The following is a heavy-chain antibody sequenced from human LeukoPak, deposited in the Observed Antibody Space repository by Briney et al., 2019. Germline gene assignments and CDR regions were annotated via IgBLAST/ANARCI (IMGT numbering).Heavy chain of an antibody. D-gene: IGHD2-15*01. V-gene: IGHV3-30*18. Sequence: PGRSLRLSCAASGFTFSSYGMHWVRQAPGKGLEWVAVISYDGSNKYYADSVKGRFTISRDNSKNTLYLQMNGPRAEDTAVYYCAKDRGYCSGDSCYYFDYWGQGTLVTVSS. CDR2: ISYDGSNK. CDR1: GFTFSSYG. CDR3: AKDRGYCSGDSCYYFDY. J-gene: IGHJ4*02.